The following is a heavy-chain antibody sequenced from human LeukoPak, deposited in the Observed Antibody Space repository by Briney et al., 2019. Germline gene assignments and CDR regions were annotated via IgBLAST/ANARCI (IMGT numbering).Heavy chain of an antibody. J-gene: IGHJ5*02. CDR3: ARVTVCSGGSCWFDP. CDR2: INHSGST. V-gene: IGHV4-34*01. D-gene: IGHD2-15*01. Sequence: PSETLPLTCAVYGGSFSGYYWSWIRQPPGKGLEWIGEINHSGSTNYNPSLKSRVTISVDTSKNQFSLKLSSVTAADTAVYYCARVTVCSGGSCWFDPWGQGTLVTVSS. CDR1: GGSFSGYY.